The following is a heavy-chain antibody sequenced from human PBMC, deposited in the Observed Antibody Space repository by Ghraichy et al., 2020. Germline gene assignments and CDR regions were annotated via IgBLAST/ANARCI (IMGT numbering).Heavy chain of an antibody. CDR3: ARGRQCGYARCSVIDY. CDR1: GGSFSGYY. V-gene: IGHV4-34*01. J-gene: IGHJ4*02. Sequence: SETLSLTCAVYGGSFSGYYWSWIRQPPGKGLEWIGEINHSGSTNYNPSLKSRVTISVDTSKNQFSLKLSSVTAADTAVYYCARGRQCGYARCSVIDYWGQGTLVTVSS. CDR2: INHSGST. D-gene: IGHD5-12*01.